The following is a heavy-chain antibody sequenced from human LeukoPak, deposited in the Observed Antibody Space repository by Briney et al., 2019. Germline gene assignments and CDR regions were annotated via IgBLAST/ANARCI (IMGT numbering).Heavy chain of an antibody. D-gene: IGHD4-17*01. J-gene: IGHJ4*02. V-gene: IGHV4-61*01. Sequence: ASETLSLTCTVSGGSVSSGRYFWSWIRQSPVKGLEWIGYISYSGSTNYNPSLRGRVTILVDKSKTQYSLRLRSVTAADTAVYYCARVSGYGDYPFNYWGPGTLVTVFS. CDR2: ISYSGST. CDR3: ARVSGYGDYPFNY. CDR1: GGSVSSGRYF.